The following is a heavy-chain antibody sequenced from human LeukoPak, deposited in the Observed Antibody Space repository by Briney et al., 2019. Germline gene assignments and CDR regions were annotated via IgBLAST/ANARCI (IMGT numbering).Heavy chain of an antibody. V-gene: IGHV1-3*01. CDR2: INAGNGNT. J-gene: IGHJ4*02. CDR3: AIYDSSGYYYSHFDY. CDR1: GYTFTSYA. Sequence: ASVKVSCKASGYTFTSYAMHWVRQAPGQRLERMGWINAGNGNTKYSQKFQGRVTITRDTSASTAYMELSSLRSEDTAVYYCAIYDSSGYYYSHFDYWGQGTLVTVSS. D-gene: IGHD3-22*01.